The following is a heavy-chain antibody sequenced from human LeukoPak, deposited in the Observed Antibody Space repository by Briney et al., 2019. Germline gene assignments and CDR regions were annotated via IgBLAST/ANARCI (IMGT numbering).Heavy chain of an antibody. CDR1: GFTFSGYA. CDR2: ISGSGGST. CDR3: AKDPSYYDSSGYYHYYLDY. Sequence: PGGSLRLSCAASGFTFSGYAMSWVRQAPGKGLEWVSAISGSGGSTYYADSVKGRFTISRDNSKNTLYLQMNSLRAEDTAVYYCAKDPSYYDSSGYYHYYLDYWGQGTLVTVSS. V-gene: IGHV3-23*01. D-gene: IGHD3-22*01. J-gene: IGHJ4*02.